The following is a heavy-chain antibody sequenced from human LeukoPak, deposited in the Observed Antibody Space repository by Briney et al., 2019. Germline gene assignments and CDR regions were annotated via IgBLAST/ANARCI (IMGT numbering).Heavy chain of an antibody. Sequence: GGSLRLSCAASGFTFSSYWMSWVRQAPGKGLEWVANIKQDGSEKYYVDSVKGRFTISRDNSKNTLYLQMNSLRAEDTAVYYCARQRKAKLWFGELPYFDYWGQGTLVTVSS. CDR2: IKQDGSEK. CDR1: GFTFSSYW. V-gene: IGHV3-7*01. CDR3: ARQRKAKLWFGELPYFDY. D-gene: IGHD3-10*01. J-gene: IGHJ4*02.